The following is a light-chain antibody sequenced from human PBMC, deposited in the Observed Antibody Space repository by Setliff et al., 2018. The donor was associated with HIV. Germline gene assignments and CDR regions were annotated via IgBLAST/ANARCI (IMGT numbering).Light chain of an antibody. J-gene: IGLJ2*01. CDR1: SGDVGSYNF. Sequence: QSALTQPASVSGSPGQSITISCTGTSGDVGSYNFVSWYQQHPGKVPKVMIYEVNKRPSGVSNRFSGSKSGNTASLTISGLQAEDEADYYCCSYAGSATLVFGGGTKVPS. CDR2: EVN. CDR3: CSYAGSATLV. V-gene: IGLV2-23*02.